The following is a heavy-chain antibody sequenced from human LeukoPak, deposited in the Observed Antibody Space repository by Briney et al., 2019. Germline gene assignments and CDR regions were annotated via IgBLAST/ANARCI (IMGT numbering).Heavy chain of an antibody. J-gene: IGHJ4*02. Sequence: PGGSPRLSCAASGFTFSSDWMTWVRQAPGKGLEWVASINQDGNEKYYVDSVKGRFTISRDNARNSLYLQMSSLRADDTAVYYCARDGAFRIYDYWGQGTLVTVSS. CDR1: GFTFSSDW. V-gene: IGHV3-7*01. D-gene: IGHD3-3*02. CDR2: INQDGNEK. CDR3: ARDGAFRIYDY.